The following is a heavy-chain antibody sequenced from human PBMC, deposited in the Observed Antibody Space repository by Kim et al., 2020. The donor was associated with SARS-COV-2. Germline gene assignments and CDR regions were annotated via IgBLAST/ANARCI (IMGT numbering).Heavy chain of an antibody. CDR1: GGSISSSSYN. Sequence: SETLSLTCTVSGGSISSSSYNWGWIRQPPGKGLEWFGSINDSGSTYYNPSLKRRVTISADTSKNQFSLKRSSVTAANTAVYYCARHKIYVWGSGAWFDPWGQGALGTVSS. CDR2: INDSGST. CDR3: ARHKIYVWGSGAWFDP. D-gene: IGHD3-16*01. J-gene: IGHJ5*02. V-gene: IGHV4-39*01.